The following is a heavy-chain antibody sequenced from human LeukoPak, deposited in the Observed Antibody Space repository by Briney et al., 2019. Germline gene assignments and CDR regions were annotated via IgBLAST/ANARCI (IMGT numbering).Heavy chain of an antibody. J-gene: IGHJ5*02. CDR3: ARDFPGPAWFGP. CDR2: INPSGGST. Sequence: ASVKVSCKASGYTFTSYYMHWVRQAPGQGLEWMGIINPSGGSTSYAQKFQGRVTMTRDMSTSTVYMELSSLRSEDTAVYYCARDFPGPAWFGPWGQGTLVTVSS. CDR1: GYTFTSYY. V-gene: IGHV1-46*01.